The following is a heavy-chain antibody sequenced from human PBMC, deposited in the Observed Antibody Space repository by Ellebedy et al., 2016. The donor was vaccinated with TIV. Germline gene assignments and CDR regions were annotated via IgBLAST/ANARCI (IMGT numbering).Heavy chain of an antibody. Sequence: PGGSLRLSCAASGFTFKDAWMSWVRQSPGKGLEWVGRIRSKTDSGTTDHAAPVKGRFTISRDDSKNTLYLQMNSLKTEDTAVYYCTTGGWTYRGTFDYWGQGALVTVSS. V-gene: IGHV3-15*01. D-gene: IGHD4-11*01. CDR1: GFTFKDAW. CDR2: IRSKTDSGTT. J-gene: IGHJ4*02. CDR3: TTGGWTYRGTFDY.